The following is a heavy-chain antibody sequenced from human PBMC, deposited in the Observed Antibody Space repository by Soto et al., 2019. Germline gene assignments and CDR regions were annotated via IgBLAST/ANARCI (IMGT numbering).Heavy chain of an antibody. D-gene: IGHD1-1*01. CDR3: ARGSGIVALPGELEDVNYDY. CDR1: GQSFSGHS. V-gene: IGHV4-34*01. J-gene: IGHJ4*02. Sequence: QVQLQQWGAGLVKPSETLSLSCAVYGQSFSGHSWAWIRQPPGKGLEWIGEINESGSTYYNPSLQSRVTITTDTSKNQSSLKLSSVSAADTAAYFCARGSGIVALPGELEDVNYDYWGQGTLVNVSS. CDR2: INESGST.